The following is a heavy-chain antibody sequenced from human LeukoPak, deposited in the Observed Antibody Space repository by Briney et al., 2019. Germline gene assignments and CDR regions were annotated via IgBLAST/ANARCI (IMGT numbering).Heavy chain of an antibody. V-gene: IGHV3-20*04. J-gene: IGHJ4*02. Sequence: GXSLRLSCAASGFTFDNYAMSWVRQAPGKGLEWVSGIQWNGGSPAYADSVKGRFTISRDNPKNSLYLQMDSLRAEDTALYYCARTVDILTGYYVYHFDHWGQGTLVTVSS. CDR3: ARTVDILTGYYVYHFDH. CDR1: GFTFDNYA. CDR2: IQWNGGSP. D-gene: IGHD3-9*01.